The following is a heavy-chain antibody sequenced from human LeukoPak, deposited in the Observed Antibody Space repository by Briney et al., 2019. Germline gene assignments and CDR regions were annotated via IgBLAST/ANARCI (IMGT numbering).Heavy chain of an antibody. CDR3: ARALSGTYLDF. CDR2: IRSSGADI. CDR1: GFTLSDYY. J-gene: IGHJ4*02. V-gene: IGHV3-11*01. Sequence: GGSLRLSCAASGFTLSDYYMTWIRQAPGRGLEWVSYIRSSGADIFYADSVKGRFSISRDIAKNSLYLQIDSLRAEDTAVYYCARALSGTYLDFWGQGTLVTVSS. D-gene: IGHD3-10*01.